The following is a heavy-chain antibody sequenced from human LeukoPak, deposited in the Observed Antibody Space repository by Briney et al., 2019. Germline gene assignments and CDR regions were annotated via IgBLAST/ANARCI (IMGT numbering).Heavy chain of an antibody. CDR1: GFTFDDYG. J-gene: IGHJ6*03. CDR3: ARGPYYDFWSGNYYYYYYYMDV. D-gene: IGHD3-3*01. CDR2: INWNGGST. V-gene: IGHV3-20*04. Sequence: GGSLRLSCAASGFTFDDYGMSWVRQAPGKGLEWVSGINWNGGSTGYADSVKGRFTISRDNAKNSLYLQMNSLRAEDTALYYCARGPYYDFWSGNYYYYYYYMDVWGKGTTVTVSS.